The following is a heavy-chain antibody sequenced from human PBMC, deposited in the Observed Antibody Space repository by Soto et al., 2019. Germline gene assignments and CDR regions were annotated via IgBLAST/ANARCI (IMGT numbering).Heavy chain of an antibody. J-gene: IGHJ5*02. CDR1: GFPFGTTD. V-gene: IGHV3-23*01. CDR3: VKNSGWFNT. Sequence: QLLQSGGGLLQPGGSLTLSCAASGFPFGTTDMSWVRQAPGEGMEWVSTIDGSGGITFYAASVKGRFTISRDNSRNTVYLQMNSLRGDDTALYYCVKNSGWFNTWGQGALVTVSS. CDR2: IDGSGGIT.